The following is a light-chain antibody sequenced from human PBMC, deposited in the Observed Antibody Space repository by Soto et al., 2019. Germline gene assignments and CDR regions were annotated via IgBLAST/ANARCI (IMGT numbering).Light chain of an antibody. CDR2: YTS. J-gene: IGKJ1*01. CDR1: QGNGNY. Sequence: DIVLTQSPATLSLSPGESATLSCRASQGNGNYLSWYQQKPGQVPRLLIYYTSRRATDIPARFSGSGSGSACTLTISSLEPEDFAVYYCLHRNTCAPVWTFGQGTRVDIK. CDR3: LHRNTCAPVWT. V-gene: IGKV3-11*01.